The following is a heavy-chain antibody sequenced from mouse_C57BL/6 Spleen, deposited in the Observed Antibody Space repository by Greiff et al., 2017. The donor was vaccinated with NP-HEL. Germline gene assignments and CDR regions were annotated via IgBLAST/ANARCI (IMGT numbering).Heavy chain of an antibody. J-gene: IGHJ2*01. V-gene: IGHV1-15*01. CDR2: IDPETGGT. D-gene: IGHD1-1*01. CDR1: GYTFTDYE. CDR3: TREGYYGSPDY. Sequence: QVQLQQSGAELVRPGASVTLSCKASGYTFTDYEMHWVKQTPVHGLEWIGAIDPETGGTAYNQKFKGKAILTADKSSSTAYMELRSLTSEDSAVYYCTREGYYGSPDYWGQGTTLTVSS.